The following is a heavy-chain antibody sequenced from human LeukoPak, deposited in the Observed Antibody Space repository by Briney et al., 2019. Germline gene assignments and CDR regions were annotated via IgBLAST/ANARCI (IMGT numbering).Heavy chain of an antibody. CDR1: GGSISSSNYY. CDR3: ARQGCGSYYCGYFDY. Sequence: SETLSLTCTVSGGSISSSNYYWGWIRQPPGQGLEWIGNIYYSGSTYYNPSLKSRVTISVDTSKNQFSLRLSSVTAADTAVYYCARQGCGSYYCGYFDYWGQGTLVTVSS. V-gene: IGHV4-39*01. J-gene: IGHJ4*02. D-gene: IGHD1-26*01. CDR2: IYYSGST.